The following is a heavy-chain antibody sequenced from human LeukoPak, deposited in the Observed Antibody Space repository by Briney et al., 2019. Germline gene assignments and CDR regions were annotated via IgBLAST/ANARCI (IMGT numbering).Heavy chain of an antibody. CDR3: ARDRWCSSTSCPLYYYYGMDV. Sequence: SQTLSLTCVISRGSLSSNSAAWNWIRQSPSRGLEWLGRTYYRSQWYNDYGVSVKSRITINPDTSKNQFSMQLNSVTPEETAVFYCARDRWCSSTSCPLYYYYGMDVWGQGTTVTVSS. J-gene: IGHJ6*02. CDR2: TYYRSQWYN. CDR1: RGSLSSNSAA. D-gene: IGHD2-2*01. V-gene: IGHV6-1*01.